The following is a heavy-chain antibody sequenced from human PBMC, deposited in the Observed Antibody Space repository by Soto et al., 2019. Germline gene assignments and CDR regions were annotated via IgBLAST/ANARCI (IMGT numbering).Heavy chain of an antibody. CDR2: IIPILGIA. V-gene: IGHV1-69*02. CDR1: GGTFSSYI. D-gene: IGHD1-26*01. CDR3: ARFPQTAIVGAAYFDY. Sequence: QVQLVQSGAEVMKPGSSVKVSCKASGGTFSSYIISWVRQAPGQGLEWMGRIIPILGIANYAQKFQGRVAITADKATSTAYMELSSLRSEDTAVYYGARFPQTAIVGAAYFDYWGQGTLVTVSS. J-gene: IGHJ4*02.